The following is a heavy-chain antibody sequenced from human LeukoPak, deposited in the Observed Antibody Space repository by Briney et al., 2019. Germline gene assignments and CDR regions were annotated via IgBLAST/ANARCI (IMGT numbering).Heavy chain of an antibody. CDR3: ARESILWWHPTPYFQH. CDR2: INHSGST. V-gene: IGHV4-39*07. D-gene: IGHD2-21*01. Sequence: SETLSLTCTVSGSSISSSSYYWSWIRQPPGKGLEWIGEINHSGSTNYNPSLKSRVTISVDTSKNQFSLKLSSVTAADTAVYYCARESILWWHPTPYFQHWGQGTLVTVSS. J-gene: IGHJ1*01. CDR1: GSSISSSSYY.